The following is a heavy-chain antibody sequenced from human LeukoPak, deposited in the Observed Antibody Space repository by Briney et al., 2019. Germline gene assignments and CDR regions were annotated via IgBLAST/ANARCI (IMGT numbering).Heavy chain of an antibody. D-gene: IGHD6-19*01. CDR3: AKKGYSYGWRDSYYFDY. V-gene: IGHV3-30*02. J-gene: IGHJ4*02. Sequence: GGSLRLSCAASGFTFSNFAVHWVRQAPGKGLEWVGFIRSDGSNKYYADSVKGRFTISRDNSKLYLQMNSLRAEDTAVYYCAKKGYSYGWRDSYYFDYWGQGTLVTVSS. CDR1: GFTFSNFA. CDR2: IRSDGSNK.